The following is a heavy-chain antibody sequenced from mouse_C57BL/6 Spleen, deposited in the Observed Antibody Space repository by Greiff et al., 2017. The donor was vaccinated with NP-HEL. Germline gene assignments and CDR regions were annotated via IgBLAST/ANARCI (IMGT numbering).Heavy chain of an antibody. J-gene: IGHJ4*01. V-gene: IGHV5-6*01. D-gene: IGHD2-10*02. CDR2: ISSGGSYT. CDR3: ARPYGKDDIDYAMDY. CDR1: GFTFSSYG. Sequence: EVKLVESGGDLVKPGGSLKLSCAASGFTFSSYGMSWVRQTPDKRLEWVATISSGGSYTYYPDSVKGRFTISRDNAKNTLYLQMSSLKSEYTAMYYCARPYGKDDIDYAMDYWGQGTSVTVSS.